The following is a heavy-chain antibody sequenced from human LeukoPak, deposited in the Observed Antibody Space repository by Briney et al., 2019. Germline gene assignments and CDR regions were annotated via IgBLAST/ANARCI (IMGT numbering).Heavy chain of an antibody. CDR1: GFSLSTYD. CDR3: ARVWRGIASPYHGMDV. CDR2: VGTNEDT. Sequence: GGSLRLSCVASGFSLSTYDMYWVRQAAGRGPEWVSAVGTNEDTYYLASVKGRFTVSRENGKNSSYLLMNSLRVEDTAVYYCARVWRGIASPYHGMDVWGQGTAVTVSS. D-gene: IGHD6-13*01. J-gene: IGHJ6*02. V-gene: IGHV3-13*01.